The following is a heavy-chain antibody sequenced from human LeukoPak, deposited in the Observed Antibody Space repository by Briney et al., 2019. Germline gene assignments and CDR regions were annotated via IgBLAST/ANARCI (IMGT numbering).Heavy chain of an antibody. J-gene: IGHJ6*04. CDR2: IWYDGSNK. Sequence: GGSLRLSCAASGFTFSSYGMHGGRQAPGKGLEWGAVIWYDGSNKYYADSVKGRFTISRDNSKNTLYLQMNSLRGEDTAVYYCARSWYSGYDFIGRDYSDGMYVWGDGATFSVSS. CDR3: ARSWYSGYDFIGRDYSDGMYV. V-gene: IGHV3-33*01. D-gene: IGHD5-12*01. CDR1: GFTFSSYG.